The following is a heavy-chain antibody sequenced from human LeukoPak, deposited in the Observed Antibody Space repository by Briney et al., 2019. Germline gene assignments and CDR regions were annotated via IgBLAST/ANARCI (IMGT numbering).Heavy chain of an antibody. V-gene: IGHV3-30*18. CDR2: ISYDGSNK. Sequence: GGSLSLSCAASGFTFNSYGMHWVRQAPGKGLEWVAVISYDGSNKYYADSVKGRFTISRDNSKKTLYLQMNSLRAEDTAVYYCAKDSYSGSNFDYWGQGTLVTVSS. J-gene: IGHJ4*02. CDR3: AKDSYSGSNFDY. D-gene: IGHD5-12*01. CDR1: GFTFNSYG.